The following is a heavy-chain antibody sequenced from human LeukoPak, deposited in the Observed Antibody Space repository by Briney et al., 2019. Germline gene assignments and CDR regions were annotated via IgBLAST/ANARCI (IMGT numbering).Heavy chain of an antibody. J-gene: IGHJ4*02. CDR2: INHSGST. V-gene: IGHV4-34*01. D-gene: IGHD6-19*01. Sequence: SETLSLTCAVYGGSLSGYYWNWIRQPPGKGLEWIGEINHSGSTNYIPSLKSRVTISVDTSKNQFSLKLSSVTAADTAVYYCARYGSGAGPFDYWGQGALVTVSS. CDR3: ARYGSGAGPFDY. CDR1: GGSLSGYY.